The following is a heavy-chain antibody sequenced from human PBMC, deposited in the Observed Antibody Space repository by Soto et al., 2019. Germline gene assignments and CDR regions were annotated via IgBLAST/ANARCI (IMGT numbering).Heavy chain of an antibody. CDR1: GFRFDDYN. V-gene: IGHV3-43*01. Sequence: GGSLRLSCAASGFRFDDYNIHWVRQAPGKGLEWVSLITWNGGNTYYADSVKGRFTISRDGTTESVSLQMTSLKREDTGLYYCARETLSFGSALDDWGQGTMVTVSS. CDR2: ITWNGGNT. CDR3: ARETLSFGSALDD. D-gene: IGHD3-3*01. J-gene: IGHJ6*02.